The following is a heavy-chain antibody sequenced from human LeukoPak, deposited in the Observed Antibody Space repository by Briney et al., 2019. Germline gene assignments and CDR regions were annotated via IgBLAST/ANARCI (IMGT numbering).Heavy chain of an antibody. CDR1: GGTFSSYA. V-gene: IGHV1-69*04. D-gene: IGHD5-24*01. Sequence: GASVKVSCKASGGTFSSYAISWVRQAPGQGLEWMGRIIPILGIANYAQKFQGRVTITADKSTSTAYMELSSLRSEDTAVYYCAREGVGVEMATISVGGFDYWGQGTLVTVSS. CDR2: IIPILGIA. J-gene: IGHJ4*02. CDR3: AREGVGVEMATISVGGFDY.